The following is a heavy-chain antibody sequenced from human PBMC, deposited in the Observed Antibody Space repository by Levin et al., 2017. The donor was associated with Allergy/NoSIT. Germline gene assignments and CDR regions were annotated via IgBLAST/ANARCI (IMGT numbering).Heavy chain of an antibody. D-gene: IGHD3-22*01. V-gene: IGHV3-23*01. J-gene: IGHJ5*02. CDR1: GFTFSSYA. CDR2: ISGSGGST. CDR3: AKDASYYDSSGFNWFDP. Sequence: RASVKVSCAASGFTFSSYAMSWVRQAPGKGLEWVSAISGSGGSTYYADSVKGRFTISRDNSKNTLYLQMNSLRAEDTAVYYCAKDASYYDSSGFNWFDPWGQGTLVTVSS.